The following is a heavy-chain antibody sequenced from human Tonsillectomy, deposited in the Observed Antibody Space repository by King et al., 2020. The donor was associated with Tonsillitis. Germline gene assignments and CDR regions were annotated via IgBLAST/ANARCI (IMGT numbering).Heavy chain of an antibody. Sequence: VQLVESGGHLVQPGRSLRLSCTGSGFTFGDYAMSWFRQAPGKGLEWVCFIRSKGYGGTPECAASVKGRFTISRDDSKSIAYLQMNSLKIEDTAVYYCTHVGGGYSGSCYFDHWGQGTLVTASS. D-gene: IGHD6-13*01. V-gene: IGHV3-49*03. CDR3: THVGGGYSGSCYFDH. CDR2: IRSKGYGGTP. J-gene: IGHJ4*02. CDR1: GFTFGDYA.